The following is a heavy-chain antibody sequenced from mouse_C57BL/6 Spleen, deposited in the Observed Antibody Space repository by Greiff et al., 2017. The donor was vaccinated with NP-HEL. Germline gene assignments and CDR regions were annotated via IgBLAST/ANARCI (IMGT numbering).Heavy chain of an antibody. D-gene: IGHD2-1*01. CDR3: ARELLWAYWYFDV. Sequence: VQLQQSGPELVKPGASVKLSCKASGYTFTSYDINWVKQRPGQGLEWIGWIYPRDGSTKYNEKLKGKATLTVDTSSSTAYMELHSLTSEDSAVYFCARELLWAYWYFDVWGTGTTVTVSS. V-gene: IGHV1-85*01. CDR1: GYTFTSYD. CDR2: IYPRDGST. J-gene: IGHJ1*03.